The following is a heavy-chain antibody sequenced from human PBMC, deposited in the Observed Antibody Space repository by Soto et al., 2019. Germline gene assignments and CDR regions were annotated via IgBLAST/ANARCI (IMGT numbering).Heavy chain of an antibody. Sequence: SETLSLTCTVSGGSISSGGYYWSWIRQHPGKGLEWIGYIYYSGTTYYNPSLKSRVTISVDTSKNQFSLKLDSVTAADTALYYCAREKGYGKVVYWGQGALVTVSS. CDR2: IYYSGTT. CDR1: GGSISSGGYY. J-gene: IGHJ4*02. CDR3: AREKGYGKVVY. D-gene: IGHD5-12*01. V-gene: IGHV4-31*03.